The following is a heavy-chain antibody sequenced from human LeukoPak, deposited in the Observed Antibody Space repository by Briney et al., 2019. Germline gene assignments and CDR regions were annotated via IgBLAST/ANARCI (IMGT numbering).Heavy chain of an antibody. V-gene: IGHV3-30*02. CDR1: GFTFSSYG. D-gene: IGHD6-13*01. CDR3: ARSYSSSWYGCFDY. CDR2: IRYDGSNK. J-gene: IGHJ4*02. Sequence: PGGSLRLSCAASGFTFSSYGMHWVRQAPGKGLEWVAFIRYDGSNKYYADSVKGRFTISRDNSKNTLYLQMNSLRAEDTAVYYCARSYSSSWYGCFDYWGQGTLVTVSS.